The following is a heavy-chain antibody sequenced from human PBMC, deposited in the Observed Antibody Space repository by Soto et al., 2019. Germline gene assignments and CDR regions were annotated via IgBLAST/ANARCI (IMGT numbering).Heavy chain of an antibody. Sequence: PSETLSLTCAVCGASFNNYYWSWIRQPPGKGLEWIGEINHSGSTNYNPSLESRVTISVDTSKNQFSLKLSSVTAADTGVYYCARGREYYDRGAFDIWGQGTMVTVSS. CDR1: GASFNNYY. V-gene: IGHV4-34*01. CDR2: INHSGST. J-gene: IGHJ3*02. D-gene: IGHD3-22*01. CDR3: ARGREYYDRGAFDI.